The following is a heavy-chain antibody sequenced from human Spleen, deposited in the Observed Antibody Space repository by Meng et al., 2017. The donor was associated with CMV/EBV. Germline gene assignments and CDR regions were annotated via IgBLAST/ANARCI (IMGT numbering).Heavy chain of an antibody. CDR2: IYYSGST. CDR1: GGSISSYY. CDR3: ARDSGYDSEVYYYGMDV. Sequence: SETLSLTCTVSGGSISSYYWSWIRQPPGKGLEWIGYIYYSGSTNYNPSLKSRVTISVDTSKNQFSLQLSSVTAADTAVYYCARDSGYDSEVYYYGMDVWGQGTTVTVSS. J-gene: IGHJ6*02. V-gene: IGHV4-59*01. D-gene: IGHD5-12*01.